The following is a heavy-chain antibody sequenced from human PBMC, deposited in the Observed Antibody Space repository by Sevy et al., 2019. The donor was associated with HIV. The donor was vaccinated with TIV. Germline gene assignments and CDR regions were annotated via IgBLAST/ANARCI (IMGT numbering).Heavy chain of an antibody. CDR3: AKDFTGYNGMDV. CDR2: ISYHGRDK. J-gene: IGHJ6*02. D-gene: IGHD3-9*01. CDR1: GFTFTTSG. Sequence: GGSLRLSCVVSGFTFTTSGMHWVRQAPGKGLEWVAVISYHGRDKFYDDSVKGRFTISRDNSDNILYLHMNSLRSEDTAVYYCAKDFTGYNGMDVWGQGTMVTVSS. V-gene: IGHV3-30*18.